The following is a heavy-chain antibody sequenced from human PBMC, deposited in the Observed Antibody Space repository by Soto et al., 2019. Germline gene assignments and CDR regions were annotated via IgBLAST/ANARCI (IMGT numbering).Heavy chain of an antibody. CDR3: ASPRLSSDGTTPIDY. Sequence: QVQLVESGGGVVQPGRSLRLSCAASGFTFNNYAMHWVRQAPGKGPEWVAVISSDGSTNNYADSVEGRFTISRNNSRNTLYLQMNGLSAEDTAVYYCASPRLSSDGTTPIDYWGQGTLVPVSS. CDR2: ISSDGSTN. CDR1: GFTFNNYA. V-gene: IGHV3-30-3*01. D-gene: IGHD1-1*01. J-gene: IGHJ4*02.